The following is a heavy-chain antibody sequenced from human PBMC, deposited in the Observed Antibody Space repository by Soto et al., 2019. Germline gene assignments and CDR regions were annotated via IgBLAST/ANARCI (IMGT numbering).Heavy chain of an antibody. D-gene: IGHD4-17*01. Sequence: EVQLLESGGGLVQPGGSLRLSCAASGFTFSSFAMNWVRQAPGKGLDWVSTISGSGISTYYADSVKGRFTISRDNSKNTLYLQMNSLRAEDTAVYYCAKEGRATTVTLADYWGQGTLVTVSS. CDR1: GFTFSSFA. J-gene: IGHJ4*02. V-gene: IGHV3-23*01. CDR2: ISGSGIST. CDR3: AKEGRATTVTLADY.